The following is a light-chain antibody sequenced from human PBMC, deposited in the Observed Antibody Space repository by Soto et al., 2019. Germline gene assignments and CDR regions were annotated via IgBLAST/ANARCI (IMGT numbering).Light chain of an antibody. CDR2: DVS. CDR1: SSDAGGYNY. Sequence: QSALTQPASVSGSPGQSITISCTGTSSDAGGYNYVSWYQQHPGKAPKLMIYDVSNRPSGVSNRFSGSKSGNTASLTISGLLAEDEADYYCSSYTSSSTPVVFGGGTKLTVL. J-gene: IGLJ2*01. V-gene: IGLV2-14*01. CDR3: SSYTSSSTPVV.